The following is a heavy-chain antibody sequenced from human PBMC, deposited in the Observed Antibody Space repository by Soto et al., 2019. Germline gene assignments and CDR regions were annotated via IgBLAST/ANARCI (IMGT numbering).Heavy chain of an antibody. CDR2: ISADNGNT. J-gene: IGHJ4*02. CDR1: GYTFTNNV. CDR3: ARGEKGTIIDY. D-gene: IGHD1-1*01. Sequence: QVQLVQSGAEEKKPGASVKVSCKASGYTFTNNVMHWVRQAPGQRLEWMGWISADNGNTKYSQKFQGRVTITRDTSANTDCIEMSRITSEDTAVYYCARGEKGTIIDYWGQGTLVTVSS. V-gene: IGHV1-3*05.